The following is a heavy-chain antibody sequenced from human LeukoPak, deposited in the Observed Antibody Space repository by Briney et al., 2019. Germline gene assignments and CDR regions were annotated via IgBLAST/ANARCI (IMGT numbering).Heavy chain of an antibody. J-gene: IGHJ4*02. CDR2: IYYSGST. CDR3: ARGDWSATPFDY. CDR1: GGSISSSSYY. V-gene: IGHV4-39*07. D-gene: IGHD3-3*01. Sequence: SETLSLTCTVSGGSISSSSYYWGWIRQPPGKGLEWIGSIYYSGSTYYNPSLKSRVTISVDTSKNQLSLKLSSVTAADTAVYYCARGDWSATPFDYWGQGTLVTVSS.